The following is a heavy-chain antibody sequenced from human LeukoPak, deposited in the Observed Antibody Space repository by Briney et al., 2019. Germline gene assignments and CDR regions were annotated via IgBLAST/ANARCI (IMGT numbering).Heavy chain of an antibody. J-gene: IGHJ4*02. CDR3: ARRDINSLYYFDY. CDR2: ISYSGSTI. CDR1: GFTFSNFY. Sequence: GSLRLSCAVSGFTFSNFYMSWFRQAPGKGLEWISYISYSGSTIDYADSVKGRFTVSRDNTKNSLYLQMDSLRAEDTALYYCARRDINSLYYFDYWGQGTLVTVSS. V-gene: IGHV3-11*01. D-gene: IGHD2-2*02.